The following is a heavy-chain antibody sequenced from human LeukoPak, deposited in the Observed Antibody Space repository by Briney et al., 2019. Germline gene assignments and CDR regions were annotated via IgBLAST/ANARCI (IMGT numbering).Heavy chain of an antibody. J-gene: IGHJ4*02. Sequence: PGGSLRLSCAASGFTFDDYAMHWVRQAPGKGLGWVSGISWNSGSIGYADSVKGRFTISRDNAKNSLYLQMNSLRAEDMALYYCAKGVRFLEWPLDYWGQGTLVTVSS. CDR2: ISWNSGSI. CDR1: GFTFDDYA. CDR3: AKGVRFLEWPLDY. V-gene: IGHV3-9*03. D-gene: IGHD3-3*01.